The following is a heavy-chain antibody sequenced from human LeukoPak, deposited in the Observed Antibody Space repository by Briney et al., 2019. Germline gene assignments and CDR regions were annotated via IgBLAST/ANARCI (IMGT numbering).Heavy chain of an antibody. D-gene: IGHD3-9*01. CDR1: GFTFRAFW. J-gene: IGHJ4*02. CDR2: INSDGTIK. Sequence: GGSLRFSCAASGFTFRAFWVTWVRQAPGKGLDWMATINSDGTIKYYVDSVKGRFTISRDNGADSVYLEMSSLRAEDTAVYFCASLQGNYNTYDYWGQGTLVTVSS. CDR3: ASLQGNYNTYDY. V-gene: IGHV3-7*01.